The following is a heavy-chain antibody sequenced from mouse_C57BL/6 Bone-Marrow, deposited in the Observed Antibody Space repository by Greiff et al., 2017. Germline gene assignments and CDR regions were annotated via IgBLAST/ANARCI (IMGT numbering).Heavy chain of an antibody. V-gene: IGHV1-50*01. Sequence: QVQLQQPGAELVKPGASVKLSCKASGYTFTSYWMQWVKQRPGQGLEWIGEIDPSDSYTTYNQKFKGKATLTVDTSSSTAYMPLSSLTSEDSAVYYCARDDSWYFDVWGTGTTVTVSS. CDR3: ARDDSWYFDV. J-gene: IGHJ1*03. D-gene: IGHD2-4*01. CDR1: GYTFTSYW. CDR2: IDPSDSYT.